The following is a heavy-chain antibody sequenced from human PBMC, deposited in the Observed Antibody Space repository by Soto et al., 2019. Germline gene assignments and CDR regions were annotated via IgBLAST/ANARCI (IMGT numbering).Heavy chain of an antibody. CDR1: GYTLTELS. J-gene: IGHJ6*02. CDR3: ATDSAAIDYYYYGMDV. CDR2: FDPEDGET. D-gene: IGHD2-2*02. Sequence: ASVKVSCKVSGYTLTELSMHWVRQAPGKGLEWMGGFDPEDGETIYAQKFQGRVTMTEDTSTDTAYMELSSLRSEDTAVYYCATDSAAIDYYYYGMDVWGQGTTVTVSS. V-gene: IGHV1-24*01.